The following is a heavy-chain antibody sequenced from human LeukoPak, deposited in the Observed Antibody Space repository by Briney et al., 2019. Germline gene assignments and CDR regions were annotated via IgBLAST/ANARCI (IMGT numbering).Heavy chain of an antibody. CDR2: IYTSGST. V-gene: IGHV4-61*02. J-gene: IGHJ6*03. Sequence: SQTLSLTCTVSGGSISSGSYYWSWIRQPAGKGLEWIGRIYTSGSTNYNPSLKSRVTILVDTSKNQFSLKLSSVTAADTAVYYCARQVSDYYYYYIDVWGKGTTVIVSS. CDR3: ARQVSDYYYYYIDV. CDR1: GGSISSGSYY. D-gene: IGHD5/OR15-5a*01.